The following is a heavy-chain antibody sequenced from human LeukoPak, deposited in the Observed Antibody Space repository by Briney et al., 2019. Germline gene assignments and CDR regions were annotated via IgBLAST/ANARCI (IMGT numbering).Heavy chain of an antibody. Sequence: ASVKVSCKASGYTFTGYYMHWVRQAPGQGLEWMGWINLNSGGTNYAQKFQGWVTMTRDTSISTAYMELSRLRSDDTAVYYCARLHNYYYYGMDVWGQGTTVTVSS. CDR2: INLNSGGT. CDR3: ARLHNYYYYGMDV. D-gene: IGHD5-24*01. V-gene: IGHV1-2*04. J-gene: IGHJ6*02. CDR1: GYTFTGYY.